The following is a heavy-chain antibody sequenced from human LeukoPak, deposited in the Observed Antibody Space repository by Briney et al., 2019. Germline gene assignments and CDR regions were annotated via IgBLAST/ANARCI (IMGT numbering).Heavy chain of an antibody. CDR3: ARDREWLLEAYDAFDI. D-gene: IGHD3-3*01. J-gene: IGHJ3*02. V-gene: IGHV3-48*03. CDR1: GFTFSSYE. CDR2: ISSSGSTI. Sequence: GGSLRLSCAASGFTFSSYEMNWVRQAPGKGLEWVSYISSSGSTIYYADSVKGRFAISRDNAKNSLYLQMNSLRAEDTAVYYCARDREWLLEAYDAFDIWGQGTMVTVSS.